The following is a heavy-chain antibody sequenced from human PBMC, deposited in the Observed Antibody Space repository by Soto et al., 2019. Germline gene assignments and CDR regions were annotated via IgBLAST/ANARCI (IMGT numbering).Heavy chain of an antibody. CDR1: GGSISSSSYY. J-gene: IGHJ4*02. CDR2: IYYSGST. Sequence: SETLSLTCTVSGGSISSSSYYWGWIRQPPGKGLEWIGSIYYSGSTYYNPSLKSRVTISVDTSKNQFSLKLSSVTAAYTAVYYCARQGGWYYDYVWGSYRSPTTTNFDYWGQGTLVTVSS. V-gene: IGHV4-39*01. CDR3: ARQGGWYYDYVWGSYRSPTTTNFDY. D-gene: IGHD3-16*02.